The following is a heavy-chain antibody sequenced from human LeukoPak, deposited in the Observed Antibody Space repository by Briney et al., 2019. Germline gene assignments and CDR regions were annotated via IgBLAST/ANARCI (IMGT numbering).Heavy chain of an antibody. CDR1: GFTFSSYW. D-gene: IGHD3-22*01. CDR3: ARLQPYDSSALRRRWFDP. CDR2: IKQDGSEK. Sequence: GGSLRLSCAASGFTFSSYWMSWVRQAPGKGLEWVANIKQDGSEKYYVDSVEGRFTISRDNAKNSLYLQMNSLRAEDTAVYYCARLQPYDSSALRRRWFDPWGQGTLVTVSS. J-gene: IGHJ5*02. V-gene: IGHV3-7*01.